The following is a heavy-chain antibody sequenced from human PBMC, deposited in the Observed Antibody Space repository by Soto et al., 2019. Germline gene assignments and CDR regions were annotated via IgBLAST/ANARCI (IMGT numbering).Heavy chain of an antibody. CDR2: LYWDDDK. D-gene: IGHD3-9*01. Sequence: QITLKESGPTLVKPTQTLTLTCTFPGFSLSTCGVGVGRIRQPPGKALDWLALLYWDDDKRYSPSLKSRLTVTKDTSKNRVVLTVTNVDPVDTATSYCAHAAVVYWLLYYYDYWGQGTLVTVSS. V-gene: IGHV2-5*02. CDR1: GFSLSTCGVG. J-gene: IGHJ4*02. CDR3: AHAAVVYWLLYYYDY.